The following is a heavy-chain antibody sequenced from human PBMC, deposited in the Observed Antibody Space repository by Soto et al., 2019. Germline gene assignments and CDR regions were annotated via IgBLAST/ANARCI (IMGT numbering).Heavy chain of an antibody. D-gene: IGHD4-4*01. CDR1: GASIDSSAYY. CDR3: ARLRTTDSAFDP. V-gene: IGHV4-39*07. Sequence: SETLSLTCTVSGASIDSSAYYWAWIRQPPGKGLEWIGSIFYSGTAYYNPSLAGRVSMSVDTSKNQFSLKLSSVTAADTAVYYCARLRTTDSAFDPWGQGTLVTVSS. CDR2: IFYSGTA. J-gene: IGHJ5*02.